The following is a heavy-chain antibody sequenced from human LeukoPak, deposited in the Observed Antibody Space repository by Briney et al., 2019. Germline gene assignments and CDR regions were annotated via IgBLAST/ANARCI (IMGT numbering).Heavy chain of an antibody. CDR3: ARLSDLYSSSWYPWFDP. Sequence: SETLSLTCTVSGGSISSSSYYWGWIRQPPGKGLEWIGSIYYSGSTYYNPSLKSRVTISVDTSKNQFSLKLSSVTAADTAVYYCARLSDLYSSSWYPWFDPWGQGTLVTVSS. CDR1: GGSISSSSYY. V-gene: IGHV4-39*01. J-gene: IGHJ5*02. D-gene: IGHD6-13*01. CDR2: IYYSGST.